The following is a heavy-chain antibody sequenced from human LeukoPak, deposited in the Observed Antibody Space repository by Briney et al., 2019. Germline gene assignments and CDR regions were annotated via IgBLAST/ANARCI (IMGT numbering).Heavy chain of an antibody. Sequence: SETLSLTCAVYGGSFSGYYWSWIRQPPGKGLEWIGEINHSGSTNYNPSLKSRVTISVDTSKNQFSLKLSSVTAADTAVYYCARDRSGRSYFDYWGQGTLVTVSS. CDR2: INHSGST. CDR3: ARDRSGRSYFDY. J-gene: IGHJ4*02. V-gene: IGHV4-34*01. D-gene: IGHD2-15*01. CDR1: GGSFSGYY.